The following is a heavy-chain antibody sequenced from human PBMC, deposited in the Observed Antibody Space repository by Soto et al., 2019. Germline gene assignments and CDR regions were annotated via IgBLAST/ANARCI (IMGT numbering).Heavy chain of an antibody. CDR3: ARGRYGDY. CDR2: ISAHNGNT. J-gene: IGHJ4*02. V-gene: IGHV1-18*01. D-gene: IGHD1-1*01. CDR1: GYAFTTYG. Sequence: QVHLVQSGAEVKKPGASVKVSCQGSGYAFTTYGITWVRQAPGQGLEWMGWISAHNGNTNYAQKLQGSVTVTRDTSVSTAYMELRSLKYDDTAVYYCARGRYGDYWGQGALVTVSS.